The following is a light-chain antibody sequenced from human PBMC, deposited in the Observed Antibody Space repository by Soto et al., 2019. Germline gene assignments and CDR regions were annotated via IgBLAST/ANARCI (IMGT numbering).Light chain of an antibody. CDR1: STDIGAYNL. CDR2: EVN. V-gene: IGLV2-8*01. J-gene: IGLJ1*01. CDR3: SSYTGGNPSYV. Sequence: QSVLTQPPSASGSPEQSVTISCTGSSTDIGAYNLVSWYQQHPGKAPKLVIYEVNRRPSGVPDRFSGSKSGNTASLTVSGLQADDEADYYCSSYTGGNPSYVFGTGTKVTVL.